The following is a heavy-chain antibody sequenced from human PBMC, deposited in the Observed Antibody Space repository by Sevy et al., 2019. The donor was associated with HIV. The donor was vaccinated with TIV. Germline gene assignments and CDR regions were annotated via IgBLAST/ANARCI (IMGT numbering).Heavy chain of an antibody. V-gene: IGHV3-30-3*01. D-gene: IGHD2-21*02. Sequence: GGSLRLSCTASGFTFSNYDMHWVRQAPGKGLDWVAVISHDGNYKSCADSVKDRFSSFRDNFKNTLHLQMKSLRVEDTAVYFCARLLSCGGDCYYLDYWGQGSLVTVSS. J-gene: IGHJ4*02. CDR3: ARLLSCGGDCYYLDY. CDR1: GFTFSNYD. CDR2: ISHDGNYK.